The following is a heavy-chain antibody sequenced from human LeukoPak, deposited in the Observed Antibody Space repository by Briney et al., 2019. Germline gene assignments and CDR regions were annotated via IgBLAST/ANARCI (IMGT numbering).Heavy chain of an antibody. D-gene: IGHD6-13*01. CDR2: IKSKTVCGTT. Sequence: PGGSLRLSCAASGFTFSNAWMSWVRQAPGKGLEWVGRIKSKTVCGTTDYTATVKGRVAISRDVSNNTLYLQMNSVKTEDTAVYYCTTGFYSSSWYESYYFDYWGQGTLVTVSS. J-gene: IGHJ4*02. V-gene: IGHV3-15*01. CDR3: TTGFYSSSWYESYYFDY. CDR1: GFTFSNAW.